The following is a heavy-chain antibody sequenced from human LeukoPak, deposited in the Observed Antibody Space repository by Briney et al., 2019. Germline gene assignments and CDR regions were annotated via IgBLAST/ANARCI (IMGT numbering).Heavy chain of an antibody. CDR1: GASMNSNH. CDR3: ASTRRAAVAGRFDS. V-gene: IGHV4-59*08. J-gene: IGHJ4*02. CDR2: IYYSGNT. D-gene: IGHD6-19*01. Sequence: SETLSLTCTVSGASMNSNHWSWIRQPPGRGLEWIGYIYYSGNTNSSPSLGSRVTMSLDASKNQFSLKVNSVTAADTAIYYCASTRRAAVAGRFDSWGQGTLVTVSS.